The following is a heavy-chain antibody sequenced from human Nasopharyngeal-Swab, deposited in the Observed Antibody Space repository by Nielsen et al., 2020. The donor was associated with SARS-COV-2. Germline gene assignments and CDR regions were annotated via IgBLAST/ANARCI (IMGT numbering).Heavy chain of an antibody. V-gene: IGHV3-33*06. CDR2: IWYDGSNK. J-gene: IGHJ6*02. CDR1: GFTFSSYG. Sequence: GGSLRLSCAASGFTFSSYGMHWVRQAPGKGLEWVAVIWYDGSNKYYADSVKGRFTISRDNSKNTLYLQMSSLRAEDTAVYYCAKDKSVTTSYYGMDVWGQGTTVTVSS. D-gene: IGHD4-17*01. CDR3: AKDKSVTTSYYGMDV.